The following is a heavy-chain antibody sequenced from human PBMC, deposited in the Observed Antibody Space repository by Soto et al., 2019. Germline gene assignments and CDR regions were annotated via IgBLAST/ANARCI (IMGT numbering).Heavy chain of an antibody. V-gene: IGHV3-21*01. CDR3: ARRRPTNDYYPYGMDV. Sequence: PGGSLRLCCAASGFTFSSYSMNWVRQAPGKGLEWVSSISSSSRYIYYADSVKGRFTISRDNAKNSLYLQMNSLRAEDTAVYYCARRRPTNDYYPYGMDVWGQGTTVTVSS. CDR1: GFTFSSYS. J-gene: IGHJ6*02. CDR2: ISSSSRYI.